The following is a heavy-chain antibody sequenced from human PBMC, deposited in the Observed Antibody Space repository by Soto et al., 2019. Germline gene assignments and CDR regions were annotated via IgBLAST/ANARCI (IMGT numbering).Heavy chain of an antibody. CDR1: GGSISSSSYY. CDR2: IYYSGST. Sequence: SETLSLTCTVSGGSISSSSYYWGWIRQPPGKGLEWIGSIYYSGSTYYNPSLKSRVTISVDTSKNQFSLKLSSVTAADTAVYYCARADSSSWRMDVWGQGTTVTVSS. J-gene: IGHJ6*02. CDR3: ARADSSSWRMDV. V-gene: IGHV4-39*01. D-gene: IGHD6-13*01.